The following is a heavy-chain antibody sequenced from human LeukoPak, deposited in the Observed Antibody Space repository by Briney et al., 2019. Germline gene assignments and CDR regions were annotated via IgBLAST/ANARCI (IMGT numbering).Heavy chain of an antibody. CDR3: AKDSRESSGHFPYYYYYHYGLDV. V-gene: IGHV3-23*01. CDR2: ISGGGDDT. D-gene: IGHD3-22*01. CDR1: GFIFSSSA. J-gene: IGHJ6*02. Sequence: GGSLRLSCAVSGFIFSSSAMSWVRQAPGKGLEWVSAISGGGDDTSYADSARGRFTASRDNSKNTLYLQMNSLRAEDTAVYYCAKDSRESSGHFPYYYYYHYGLDVWGQGTTVTVSS.